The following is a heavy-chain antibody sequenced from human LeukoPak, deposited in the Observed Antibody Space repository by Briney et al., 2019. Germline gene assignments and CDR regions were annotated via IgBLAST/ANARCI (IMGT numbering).Heavy chain of an antibody. J-gene: IGHJ4*02. D-gene: IGHD1-14*01. CDR3: ARDSSGSYFDY. Sequence: GGSLRLSCAASGFTFSSYWMHWVRQAPGKGLEYVSAISSNGGSTYYANSVKGRFTISRDNSKNTLYLQMGSLRAEDMAVYYCARDSSGSYFDYWGQGTLVTVSS. CDR2: ISSNGGST. CDR1: GFTFSSYW. V-gene: IGHV3-64*01.